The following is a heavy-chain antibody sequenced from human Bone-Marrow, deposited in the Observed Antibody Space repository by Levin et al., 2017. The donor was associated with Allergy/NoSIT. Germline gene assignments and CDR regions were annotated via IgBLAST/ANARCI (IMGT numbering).Heavy chain of an antibody. V-gene: IGHV4-59*11. D-gene: IGHD3-16*01. Sequence: SQTLSLTCSVSTGSISSQYWTWIRQPPGKRLEWIGDINDSGTTNYNPSLVGRVTISIHTWDNQISLDLNSVTAADTAMYYCARIVWGRIDFWGQGTLVTVSS. CDR2: INDSGTT. CDR3: ARIVWGRIDF. J-gene: IGHJ4*02. CDR1: TGSISSQY.